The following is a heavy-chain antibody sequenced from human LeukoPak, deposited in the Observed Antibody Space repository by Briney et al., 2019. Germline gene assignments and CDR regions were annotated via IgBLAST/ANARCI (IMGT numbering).Heavy chain of an antibody. J-gene: IGHJ4*02. V-gene: IGHV3-48*04. CDR2: ISSSSSTI. Sequence: GGSLRLSCAASGFTFSSYSMNWVRQAPWKGLEWVSYISSSSSTIYYADSVKGRFTISRDNAKNSLYLQMNSLRAEDTAVYYCARDYAVVPAKNDYWGQGALVTVSS. D-gene: IGHD2-2*01. CDR3: ARDYAVVPAKNDY. CDR1: GFTFSSYS.